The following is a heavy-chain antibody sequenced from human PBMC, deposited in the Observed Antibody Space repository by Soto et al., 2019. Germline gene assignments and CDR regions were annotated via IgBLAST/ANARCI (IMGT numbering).Heavy chain of an antibody. D-gene: IGHD3-16*01. Sequence: GGSLRPSCAASGFTFSGSAMHWVRQASGKGLEWVGRIRSKANSYATENAESVKGGYTTSRDDEKNTAYLQMNRVKTEDTAGYYCIGVGDYDYVWGSYGAFDIWGQGTMVTVSS. J-gene: IGHJ3*02. CDR3: IGVGDYDYVWGSYGAFDI. V-gene: IGHV3-73*01. CDR1: GFTFSGSA. CDR2: IRSKANSYAT.